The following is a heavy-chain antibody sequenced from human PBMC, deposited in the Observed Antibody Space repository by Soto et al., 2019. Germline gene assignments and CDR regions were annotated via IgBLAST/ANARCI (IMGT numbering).Heavy chain of an antibody. CDR2: ISPYTGDT. Sequence: QVQLVQSGDEMKKPGASVRVSCKASGYIFVNYGIAWVRQAPGQGLEWMGWISPYTGDTHSASKVQGRLTMTTDTSTSTAYMDLGRLTSDDTAVYYCGMVDNYVTPTPQDVWGQGTTVTVSS. CDR1: GYIFVNYG. V-gene: IGHV1-18*01. D-gene: IGHD3-16*01. CDR3: GMVDNYVTPTPQDV. J-gene: IGHJ6*02.